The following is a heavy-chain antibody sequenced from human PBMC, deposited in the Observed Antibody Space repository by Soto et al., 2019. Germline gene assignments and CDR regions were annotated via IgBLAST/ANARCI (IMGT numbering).Heavy chain of an antibody. CDR2: IYPGDSDT. Sequence: GESLKISCKGSGYSFTSYWIGWVRQMPGKGLEWMGIIYPGDSDTRYSPSFQGQVTISADKSISTAYLQWSSLKASDTAMYYCARSVTYYDSSGWPSDYWGQGTLVTVSS. D-gene: IGHD3-22*01. V-gene: IGHV5-51*01. CDR1: GYSFTSYW. J-gene: IGHJ4*02. CDR3: ARSVTYYDSSGWPSDY.